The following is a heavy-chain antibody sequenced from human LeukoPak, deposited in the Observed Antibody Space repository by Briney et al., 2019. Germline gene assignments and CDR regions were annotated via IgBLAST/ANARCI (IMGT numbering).Heavy chain of an antibody. CDR1: GFTFSSHG. D-gene: IGHD5-24*01. V-gene: IGHV3-48*04. Sequence: GGSLRLSCAASGFTFSSHGMNWVRQAPGKGLEWVSYISSSGSTIYYADSLKGRFTISRDNAKNSLYLQMNSLRAEDTAVYYCASVEMATIGDAFDIWGQGTMVTVSS. CDR3: ASVEMATIGDAFDI. J-gene: IGHJ3*02. CDR2: ISSSGSTI.